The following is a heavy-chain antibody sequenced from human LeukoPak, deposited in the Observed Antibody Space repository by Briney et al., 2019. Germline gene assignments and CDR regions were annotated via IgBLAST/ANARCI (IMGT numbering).Heavy chain of an antibody. CDR1: GFTFSSYA. CDR3: ARDRGSSSWYVYYGMDV. Sequence: GGSLRLSCAASGFTFSSYAMHWVRQAPGKGLEWVAVISYDGSNKYYADSVKGRFTISRDNSKNTLYLQMNSLRAEDTAVYYCARDRGSSSWYVYYGMDVWGQGTTVTVSS. D-gene: IGHD6-13*01. V-gene: IGHV3-30-3*01. J-gene: IGHJ6*02. CDR2: ISYDGSNK.